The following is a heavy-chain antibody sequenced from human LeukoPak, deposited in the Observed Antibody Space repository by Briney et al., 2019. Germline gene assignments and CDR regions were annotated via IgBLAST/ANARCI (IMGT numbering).Heavy chain of an antibody. D-gene: IGHD3-10*01. V-gene: IGHV4-34*01. CDR3: ARAKYYYGSGNYLPYYYYYGMDV. CDR1: GGSFSGYY. CDR2: IDHSGST. Sequence: PSETLSLTCAVYGGSFSGYYWSWIRQPPGKGLEWIGEIDHSGSTNYNPSLKSRVTISVDTSKNQFSLKLSSVTAADTALYYCARAKYYYGSGNYLPYYYYYGMDVRGQGTTVTVSS. J-gene: IGHJ6*02.